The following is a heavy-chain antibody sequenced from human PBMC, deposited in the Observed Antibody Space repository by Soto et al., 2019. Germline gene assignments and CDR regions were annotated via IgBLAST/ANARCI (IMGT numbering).Heavy chain of an antibody. CDR1: GYSFTNYW. CDR3: ARSDTSGWREGDY. CDR2: IYPGDSDT. Sequence: PGASLKISCKASGYSFTNYWIGWVRQMPGKGLEWMGVIYPGDSDTRYSPSFQGQVTISADKSISTAYLRWSSLKASDTAIFYWARSDTSGWREGDYWGQGTLFT. V-gene: IGHV5-51*01. J-gene: IGHJ4*02. D-gene: IGHD6-19*01.